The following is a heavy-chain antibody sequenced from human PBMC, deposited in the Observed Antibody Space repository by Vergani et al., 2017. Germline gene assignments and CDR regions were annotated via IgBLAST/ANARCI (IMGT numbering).Heavy chain of an antibody. CDR3: ARDRDSSGYYYRDFDY. V-gene: IGHV1-2*02. CDR1: GYTFTGYY. CDR2: INPNSGGT. J-gene: IGHJ4*02. Sequence: QVQLVQSGAEVKKPGASVKVSCKASGYTFTGYYMHWVRQAPGQGLEWMGWINPNSGGTNYAQKFQGRVTMTRDTAISTDYMEKSRLRSDDTAVYYCARDRDSSGYYYRDFDYWGQGTLVTVSS. D-gene: IGHD3-22*01.